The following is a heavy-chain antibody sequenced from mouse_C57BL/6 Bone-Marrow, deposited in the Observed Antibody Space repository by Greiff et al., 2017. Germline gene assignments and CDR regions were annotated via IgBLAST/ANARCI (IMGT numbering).Heavy chain of an antibody. J-gene: IGHJ3*01. D-gene: IGHD3-2*02. Sequence: QVQLQQPGAELVKPGASVKLSCKASGYTFTSYWMHWVKQRPGQGLEWIGMIHPNSGSTNYNEKFKSKATLTVDKSSSTAYMQLSSLTSEDSAVYYCARATAQAYSCAYWGQGTLVTVSA. CDR3: ARATAQAYSCAY. V-gene: IGHV1-64*01. CDR1: GYTFTSYW. CDR2: IHPNSGST.